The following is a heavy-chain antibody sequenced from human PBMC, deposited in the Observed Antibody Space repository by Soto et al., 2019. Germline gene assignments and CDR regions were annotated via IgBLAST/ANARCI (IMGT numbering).Heavy chain of an antibody. CDR1: GFTFSKYG. D-gene: IGHD3-10*01. CDR2: ISYDGSTR. Sequence: LRLSCAASGFTFSKYGLHWVRQAPVKGLEWVALISYDGSTRYYADSVKGRFTISRGNSKNTLYLQMNSLKTEDTAVYYCARGPQWDLFDTTPDYWGQGTLVTVSS. J-gene: IGHJ4*02. CDR3: ARGPQWDLFDTTPDY. V-gene: IGHV3-30-3*01.